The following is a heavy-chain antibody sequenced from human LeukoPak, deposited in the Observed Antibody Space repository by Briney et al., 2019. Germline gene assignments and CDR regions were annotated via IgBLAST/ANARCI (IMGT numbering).Heavy chain of an antibody. CDR1: GFTFSNYW. J-gene: IGHJ4*02. CDR2: IRGDGGDT. V-gene: IGHV3-74*01. CDR3: ARDRVLGSGSSDY. D-gene: IGHD3-10*01. Sequence: GGSLRLSCTVSGFTFSNYWMHWVRQAPGKGLVWVSRIRGDGGDTNYADSVKGRFTVSRDNAKNTLYLQMNSPTTEDMAVYFCARDRVLGSGSSDYWGQGTLVTVSS.